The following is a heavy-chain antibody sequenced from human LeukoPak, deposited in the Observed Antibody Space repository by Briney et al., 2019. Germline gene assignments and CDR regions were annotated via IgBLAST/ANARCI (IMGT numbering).Heavy chain of an antibody. CDR3: ARGYEGYDY. J-gene: IGHJ4*02. CDR2: LQPKSGGT. V-gene: IGHV1-2*02. Sequence: ASVKVSCKASGYTFSVYYMHWVRQAPGDGLEWMGWLQPKSGGTNYAQNFQGRVTMTWDTYISTAYMELKRLRSDDTAVYYCARGYEGYDYWGQGNLVTVSS. D-gene: IGHD2-2*01. CDR1: GYTFSVYY.